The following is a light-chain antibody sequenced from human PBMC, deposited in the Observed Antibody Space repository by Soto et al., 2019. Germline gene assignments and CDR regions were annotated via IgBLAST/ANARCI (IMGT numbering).Light chain of an antibody. CDR2: EVS. Sequence: QSALTQPPSASGSPGQSVTISCTGTSSDVGGYNYVSWYQQHPGKAPKLMIYEVSKRPSGVPDRFSGSKSGNTASLTVSGLQAEDGADYYCSSSAGSSPVFGTGTKLTVL. CDR1: SSDVGGYNY. J-gene: IGLJ1*01. V-gene: IGLV2-8*01. CDR3: SSSAGSSPV.